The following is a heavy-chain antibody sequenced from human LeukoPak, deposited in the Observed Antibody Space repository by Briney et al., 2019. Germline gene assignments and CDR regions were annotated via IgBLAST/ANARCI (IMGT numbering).Heavy chain of an antibody. V-gene: IGHV1-2*02. CDR1: GYTFTGYY. J-gene: IGHJ6*03. Sequence: ASVKVSCKASGYTFTGYYMHWVRQAPGQGLEWMGWINPNSGGTNYAQKFQGRVTITRDTSISTAYMELSRLRSDDTAVYYCARGSTFSVYYYYMDVWGKGTTVTISS. CDR3: ARGSTFSVYYYYMDV. CDR2: INPNSGGT. D-gene: IGHD3-16*01.